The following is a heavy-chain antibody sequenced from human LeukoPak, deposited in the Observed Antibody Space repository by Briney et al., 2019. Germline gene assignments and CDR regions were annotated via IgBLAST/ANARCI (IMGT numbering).Heavy chain of an antibody. D-gene: IGHD3-22*01. V-gene: IGHV5-51*01. Sequence: GAPLKISCKGSGYSFASYWIGWVRQMRGKGLEWMGIIYPGDSDTRYSPSFQGHVTISADKSISTAYLQWSSLKASDTAMYYCARQYYSDNNRGMDVWGQGTTVTVSS. J-gene: IGHJ6*02. CDR2: IYPGDSDT. CDR3: ARQYYSDNNRGMDV. CDR1: GYSFASYW.